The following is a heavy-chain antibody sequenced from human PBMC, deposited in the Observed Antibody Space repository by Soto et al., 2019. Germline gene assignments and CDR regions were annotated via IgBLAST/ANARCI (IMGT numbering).Heavy chain of an antibody. J-gene: IGHJ6*02. CDR1: RGSISNTNW. D-gene: IGHD6-6*01. CDR2: IYHRGST. Sequence: SETLSLTCAVSRGSISNTNWWSWVRQPPGKGLEWIGEIYHRGSTNDNPSLNSRVTISVDKSKNQFSLKLSSVTAADTAVYYCATPSPGIAARPGYYGMDVWGQGTTVTVSS. V-gene: IGHV4-4*02. CDR3: ATPSPGIAARPGYYGMDV.